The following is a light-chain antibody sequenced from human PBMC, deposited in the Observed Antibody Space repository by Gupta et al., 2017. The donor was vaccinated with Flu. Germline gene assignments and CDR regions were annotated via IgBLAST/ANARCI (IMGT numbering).Light chain of an antibody. Sequence: GQSITISCTGTSSDVGSYNLVSWYQQHPGKAPKLMIYEVSKRPSGISNSFSGSKSGNTASLTISGLQTEDEADYYCCSYAGGITLWVFGGGT. J-gene: IGLJ3*02. CDR2: EVS. CDR1: SSDVGSYNL. CDR3: CSYAGGITLWV. V-gene: IGLV2-23*02.